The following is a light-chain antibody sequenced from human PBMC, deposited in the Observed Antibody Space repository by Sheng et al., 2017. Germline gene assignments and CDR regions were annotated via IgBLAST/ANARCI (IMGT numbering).Light chain of an antibody. CDR2: DAS. CDR3: QYRGT. Sequence: EGVLTQSPAILSLSPGERATLSCGASQRVTSNVNWYQQKPGQVPRLLIYDASNRATGIPARFSGSGSGTDFTLTISSLEPEDFAVYYCQYRGTFGLGTTVDV. CDR1: QRVTSN. J-gene: IGKJ3*01. V-gene: IGKV3-11*01.